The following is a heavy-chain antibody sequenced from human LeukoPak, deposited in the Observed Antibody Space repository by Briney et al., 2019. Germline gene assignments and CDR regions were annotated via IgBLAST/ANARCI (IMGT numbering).Heavy chain of an antibody. V-gene: IGHV3-9*01. CDR2: ISWNRGSI. Sequence: GGCLRLSCAASGFTFDDYAMDWVRHAPGKGVGWGSGISWNRGSIVYADSVKARFTISTDNAKTSLYLQMNSLRAEDTAVYYCASLTILTGYYTDWFDPWGQGTLVTVSS. D-gene: IGHD3-9*01. CDR3: ASLTILTGYYTDWFDP. J-gene: IGHJ5*02. CDR1: GFTFDDYA.